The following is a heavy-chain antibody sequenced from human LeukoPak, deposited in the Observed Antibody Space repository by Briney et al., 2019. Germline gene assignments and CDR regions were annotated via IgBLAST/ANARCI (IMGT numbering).Heavy chain of an antibody. Sequence: GGSLRLSCAASGFSFSNYGMSWVRQAPGKGLEWVSAISSSAASTFYADSGNGRFSISRDNSKNTLYLQMNSLRAEDTAIYYCAKDQGYNTAWYSRDGFDIWGQGTMVTVSS. V-gene: IGHV3-23*01. J-gene: IGHJ3*02. CDR3: AKDQGYNTAWYSRDGFDI. D-gene: IGHD6-19*01. CDR2: ISSSAAST. CDR1: GFSFSNYG.